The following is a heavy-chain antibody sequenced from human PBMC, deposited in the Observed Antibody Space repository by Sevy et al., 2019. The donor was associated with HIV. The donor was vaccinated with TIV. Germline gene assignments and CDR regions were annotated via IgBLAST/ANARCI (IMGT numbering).Heavy chain of an antibody. J-gene: IGHJ4*02. V-gene: IGHV3-72*01. CDR2: IRNKADSYTT. CDR3: ATHAGIAAAGRVFDY. Sequence: GGSLSLSCAASGFTFSDHYMEWVRQAPGKGLEWVGRIRNKADSYTTEYAASVKGRFTISRDDSKNSLYLLMNSLKTEDTAVYYCATHAGIAAAGRVFDYWGQGTLVTVSS. CDR1: GFTFSDHY. D-gene: IGHD6-13*01.